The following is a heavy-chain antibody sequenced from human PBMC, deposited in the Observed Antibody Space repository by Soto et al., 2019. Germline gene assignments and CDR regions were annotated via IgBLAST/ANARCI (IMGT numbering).Heavy chain of an antibody. CDR3: TRHAIIPKLQYGMDV. D-gene: IGHD2-15*01. CDR1: GGSISGYY. Sequence: QVQLQESGPGLVKPSETLSLICTVSGGSISGYYWSWIRQPPGKRLEWIGYIFYRGNTLYTPSLQSRVTISVDISKNQFSLRLSSVTAADTAVYYCTRHAIIPKLQYGMDVWGQGASVTVSS. CDR2: IFYRGNT. J-gene: IGHJ6*02. V-gene: IGHV4-59*13.